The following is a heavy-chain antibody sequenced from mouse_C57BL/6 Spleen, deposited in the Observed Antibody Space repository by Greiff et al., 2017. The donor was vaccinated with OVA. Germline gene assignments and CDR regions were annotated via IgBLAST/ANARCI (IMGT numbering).Heavy chain of an antibody. CDR1: GYTFTDYE. CDR2: IDPETGGT. CDR3: TKIGVPLYDGYFDY. Sequence: QVQLKQSGAELVRPGASVTLSCKASGYTFTDYEMHWVKQTPVHGLEWIGAIDPETGGTAYNQKFKGKAILTADKSSSTAYMELRSLTSEDSAVYYCTKIGVPLYDGYFDYWGQGTTLTVSS. J-gene: IGHJ2*01. V-gene: IGHV1-15*01. D-gene: IGHD2-3*01.